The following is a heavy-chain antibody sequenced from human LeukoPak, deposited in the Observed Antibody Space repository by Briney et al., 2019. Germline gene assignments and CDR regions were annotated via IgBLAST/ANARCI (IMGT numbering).Heavy chain of an antibody. J-gene: IGHJ6*03. CDR1: GDSISSSHW. CDR2: IYHSGNT. CDR3: ARGRGGVRGYYVDV. Sequence: SETLSLTCAVSGDSISSSHWWSWVRQSPGKGLEWIGEIYHSGNTNYNPSLKSRAAISLDKSSNQFSLRLTSVTAADTAVYYCARGRGGVRGYYVDVWGKGTTVTVSS. D-gene: IGHD3-10*01. V-gene: IGHV4-4*02.